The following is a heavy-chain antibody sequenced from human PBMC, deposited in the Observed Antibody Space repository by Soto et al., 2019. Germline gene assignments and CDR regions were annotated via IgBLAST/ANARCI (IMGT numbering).Heavy chain of an antibody. CDR3: ARASCSSTSCYALDYYYYGMDV. CDR1: GGSIRSGDYY. Sequence: SETLPLTCSFSGGSIRSGDYYWSWIRQPPGKGLEWIGEINHSGSTNYNPSLKSRVTISVDTSKNQFSLKLSSVTAADTAVYYCARASCSSTSCYALDYYYYGMDVWGQGTTVTVSS. V-gene: IGHV4-34*01. J-gene: IGHJ6*02. CDR2: INHSGST. D-gene: IGHD2-2*01.